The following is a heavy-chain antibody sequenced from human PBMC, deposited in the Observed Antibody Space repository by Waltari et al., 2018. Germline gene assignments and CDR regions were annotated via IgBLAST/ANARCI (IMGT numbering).Heavy chain of an antibody. V-gene: IGHV4-59*11. J-gene: IGHJ4*02. D-gene: IGHD1-26*01. CDR3: ARESTGATWKLDY. Sequence: QVQLQASGPGLVTPSETLSLTCTVSGGSISSHYWTWIRQPPGKGLEWIGYIYYSGSTNYNPSLKSRVNISVDTSKNQFSLKLSSVTAADTAVYYCARESTGATWKLDYWGQGTMVTVSS. CDR2: IYYSGST. CDR1: GGSISSHY.